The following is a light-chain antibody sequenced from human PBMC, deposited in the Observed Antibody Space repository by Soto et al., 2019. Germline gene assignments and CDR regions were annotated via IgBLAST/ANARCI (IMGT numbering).Light chain of an antibody. V-gene: IGKV1-5*03. J-gene: IGKJ2*01. CDR3: QEYNSHSRYT. CDR2: KAS. Sequence: IQKTQSPSTLSASVGDRVTITCRASQSISGWLAWYQQKPGKAPRLLIYKASNLQSGVPSRFSGSGSGTEFTLTIYNLQPDDYATYYCQEYNSHSRYTFGQGTRL. CDR1: QSISGW.